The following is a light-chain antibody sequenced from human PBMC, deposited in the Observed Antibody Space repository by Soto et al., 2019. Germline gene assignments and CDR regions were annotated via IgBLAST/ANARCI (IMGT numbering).Light chain of an antibody. CDR2: AAS. CDR3: QQYNNWWT. Sequence: EIVLTQSPGTLSLSPGERATLSCRVSQSVSSSLAWYQQKPGQAPRLLIYAASTRATGIPARFSGSGSGTEFTLTISSLQSEDFAVYYCQQYNNWWTFGQGTKVDIK. V-gene: IGKV3-15*01. J-gene: IGKJ1*01. CDR1: QSVSSS.